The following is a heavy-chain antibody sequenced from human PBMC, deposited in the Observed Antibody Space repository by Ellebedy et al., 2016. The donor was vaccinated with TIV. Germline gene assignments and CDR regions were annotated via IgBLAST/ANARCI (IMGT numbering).Heavy chain of an antibody. CDR2: IKQDGSEK. D-gene: IGHD3-9*01. V-gene: IGHV3-7*01. CDR1: GFTFSSYW. CDR3: AREDDILTGQLDY. J-gene: IGHJ4*02. Sequence: GESLKISCAASGFTFSSYWMSWVRQAPGKGLEWVANIKQDGSEKYYVDSVKGRFTISRDNAKNSLFLQMNSLRAEDTAVYYCAREDDILTGQLDYWGQGTLVTVSS.